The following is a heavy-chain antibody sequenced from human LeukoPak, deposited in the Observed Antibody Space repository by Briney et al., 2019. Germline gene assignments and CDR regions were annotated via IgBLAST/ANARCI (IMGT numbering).Heavy chain of an antibody. D-gene: IGHD2-2*02. CDR3: AKGYCSSTSCYTALGDY. CDR2: ISAYNGNT. CDR1: GYTFTSYG. V-gene: IGHV1-18*01. J-gene: IGHJ4*02. Sequence: ASVKVSCKASGYTFTSYGISWVRQAPGQGLEWMGWISAYNGNTNYAQKLQGRVTMTTDTSTSTAYMELRSLRSDDSAVYYCAKGYCSSTSCYTALGDYWGQGTLVTVSS.